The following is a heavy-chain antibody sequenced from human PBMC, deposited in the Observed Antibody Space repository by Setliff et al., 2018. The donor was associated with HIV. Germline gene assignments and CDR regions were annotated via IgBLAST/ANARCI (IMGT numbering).Heavy chain of an antibody. CDR2: INTNSWIP. Sequence: ASVKVSCKASGYSFSRFSINWVRQAPGQGLEWMGWINTNSWIPTYAQGFTGRFVFSLDTTVRTAYLEIRDLRADDTGVYYCARDSSEYFDFSSGDFHYMDVWGKGTTVTVSS. D-gene: IGHD3-3*01. J-gene: IGHJ6*03. CDR1: GYSFSRFS. CDR3: ARDSSEYFDFSSGDFHYMDV. V-gene: IGHV7-4-1*02.